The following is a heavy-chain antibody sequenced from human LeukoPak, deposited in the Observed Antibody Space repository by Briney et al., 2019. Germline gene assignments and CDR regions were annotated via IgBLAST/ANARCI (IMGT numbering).Heavy chain of an antibody. D-gene: IGHD3-10*01. V-gene: IGHV1-2*02. J-gene: IGHJ6*02. Sequence: ASVKVSCKASGYTFTGYYMHWVRQAPGQGLEWMGWINPNSGGTNYAQKFQGRVTMTRDTSISTAYMELSRLRSDDTAVYYCARDFMDYYGSGSYYYYYYYGMDVWGQGTTVTVSS. CDR3: ARDFMDYYGSGSYYYYYYYGMDV. CDR2: INPNSGGT. CDR1: GYTFTGYY.